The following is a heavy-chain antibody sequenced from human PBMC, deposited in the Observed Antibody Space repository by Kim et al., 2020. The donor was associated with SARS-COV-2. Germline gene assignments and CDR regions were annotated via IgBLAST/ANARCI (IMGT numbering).Heavy chain of an antibody. Sequence: SETLSLTCSVSGGSINSANYYWTWIRQHPEKGLEWIGFIYHSGTTFYSPSLKSRSTISIDTSKNQFSLNLSSVTAADTAIYYCAQANRSGDCYWS. V-gene: IGHV4-31*03. CDR3: AQANRSGDCY. CDR2: IYHSGTT. J-gene: IGHJ4*01. D-gene: IGHD2-21*02. CDR1: GGSINSANYY.